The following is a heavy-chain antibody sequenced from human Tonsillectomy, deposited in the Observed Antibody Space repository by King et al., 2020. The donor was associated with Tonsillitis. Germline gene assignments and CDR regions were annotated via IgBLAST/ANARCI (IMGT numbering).Heavy chain of an antibody. V-gene: IGHV3-49*03. D-gene: IGHD1-26*01. CDR1: GFTFSDYS. CDR2: IKAKAYGGTA. CDR3: ARGSYQFEF. J-gene: IGHJ4*02. Sequence: VQLVESGGDLVQPGRSLRLSCTVSGFTFSDYSMSCFRQAPGKGLEWVVFIKAKAYGGTAEYAATVKGRFTVSRDDSESIAYLQMDSLKTEDTAVYYCARGSYQFEFWGQGTLVSVSS.